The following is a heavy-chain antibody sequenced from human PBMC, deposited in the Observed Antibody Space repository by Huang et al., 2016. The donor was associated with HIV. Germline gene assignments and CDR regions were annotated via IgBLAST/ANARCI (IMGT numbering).Heavy chain of an antibody. J-gene: IGHJ3*01. Sequence: QVRLVESGGGVVQPGASLTLSCSASGFPVSVYGMDWGRQDPGKGLEWVSFRRYDGNNDYLIGSVKGRFTISRDNSNNTLYLRMNSLRPEDTAVYYCVKERGSSRARSSFDFWGQGTSVIVSS. D-gene: IGHD6-13*01. CDR3: VKERGSSRARSSFDF. CDR2: RRYDGNND. CDR1: GFPVSVYG. V-gene: IGHV3-30*02.